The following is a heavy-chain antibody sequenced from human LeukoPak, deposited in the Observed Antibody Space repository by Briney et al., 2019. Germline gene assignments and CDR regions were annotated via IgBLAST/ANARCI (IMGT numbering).Heavy chain of an antibody. V-gene: IGHV4-30-4*01. Sequence: PSQTLSLTCTVSGGSISSGDYYWSWIRQPPGKGLEWIGYIYYSGSTYYNPSLKSRVTISVDTSKYQFSLKLSSVTAADTAVYYCARVYDSGPPDAFDIWGQGTMVTVSS. J-gene: IGHJ3*02. CDR3: ARVYDSGPPDAFDI. CDR2: IYYSGST. D-gene: IGHD3-22*01. CDR1: GGSISSGDYY.